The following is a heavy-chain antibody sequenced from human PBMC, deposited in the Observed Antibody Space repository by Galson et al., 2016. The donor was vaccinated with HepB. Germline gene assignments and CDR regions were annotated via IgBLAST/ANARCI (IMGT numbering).Heavy chain of an antibody. V-gene: IGHV3-23*01. Sequence: SLRLSCAVSGLTFNIARMNWVRQAPGKGLEWVSGISDSGGNTYFADSVKGRFTISRDNSRNTLYLQMNRLRAEDTAVYYCAKKWSYGDYSFFDYWGQGTLVTVSS. CDR3: AKKWSYGDYSFFDY. CDR1: GLTFNIAR. J-gene: IGHJ4*02. CDR2: ISDSGGNT. D-gene: IGHD4-17*01.